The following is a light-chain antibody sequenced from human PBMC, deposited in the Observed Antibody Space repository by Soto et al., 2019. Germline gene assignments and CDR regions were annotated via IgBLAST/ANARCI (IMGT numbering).Light chain of an antibody. Sequence: DIQMTQSPSSLSASVGDRVTITCRASQSISSYLNWYQQKPGKAPKLLIYAASSLQSGVPSRFSGSGSGTDFTLTISSLQPEDFATYNCLQSFSTPWTFGQGTKVEI. J-gene: IGKJ1*01. CDR2: AAS. V-gene: IGKV1-39*01. CDR3: LQSFSTPWT. CDR1: QSISSY.